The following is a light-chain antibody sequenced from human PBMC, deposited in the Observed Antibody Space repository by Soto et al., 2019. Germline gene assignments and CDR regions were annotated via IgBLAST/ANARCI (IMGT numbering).Light chain of an antibody. Sequence: DIQMTQSPSTLSASVGDRVTITCRASQSISSWLAWYQQKPGKAPKPLIYDASNLETGVPSRFSGSGSGTDFTFTINSLQPEDIATYYCQQYYNAVTFGGGTKVDIK. J-gene: IGKJ4*01. CDR3: QQYYNAVT. CDR1: QSISSW. V-gene: IGKV1-33*01. CDR2: DAS.